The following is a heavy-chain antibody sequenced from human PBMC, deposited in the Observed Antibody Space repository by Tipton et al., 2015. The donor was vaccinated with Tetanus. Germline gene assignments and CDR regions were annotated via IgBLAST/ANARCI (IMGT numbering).Heavy chain of an antibody. J-gene: IGHJ5*02. Sequence: LRLSCTVSGASISSGTYYWGWIRQPPGRGLEWIGSIYYYNGNTYYTPSLESRATISLDTSKNQFSLRLSSVTAADTAVYYCALTTDNWFDPWGRGTLVTVSS. CDR3: ALTTDNWFDP. CDR2: IYYYNGNT. CDR1: GASISSGTYY. V-gene: IGHV4-39*01. D-gene: IGHD1-1*01.